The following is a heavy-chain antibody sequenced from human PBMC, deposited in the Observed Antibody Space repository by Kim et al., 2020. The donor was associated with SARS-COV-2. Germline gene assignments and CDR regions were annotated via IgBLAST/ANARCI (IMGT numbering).Heavy chain of an antibody. CDR2: VYTSGIT. Sequence: SETLSLTCTVSGGSISSYYWSWIRQPAGKGLEWIGRVYTSGITNYNPSLKSRVTMALDTSKNQFSLNLSSVTAADTAVYYCATYGPGIGRAFDIWGQGTMVTVSS. V-gene: IGHV4-4*07. J-gene: IGHJ3*02. D-gene: IGHD3-10*01. CDR3: ATYGPGIGRAFDI. CDR1: GGSISSYY.